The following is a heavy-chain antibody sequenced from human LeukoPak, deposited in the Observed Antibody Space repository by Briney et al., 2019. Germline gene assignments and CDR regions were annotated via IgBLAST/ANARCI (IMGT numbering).Heavy chain of an antibody. V-gene: IGHV3-7*01. Sequence: GGSLRLSCAASGFTFSSYWMSWVRQAPGKGLEWVANIKQDESEKYYVDSVKGRFTISRDNANNSLYLQMNSLRAEDTAVYYCARDKIEGSTKLDYWGQGILVTVSS. D-gene: IGHD1-1*01. CDR1: GFTFSSYW. CDR3: ARDKIEGSTKLDY. J-gene: IGHJ4*02. CDR2: IKQDESEK.